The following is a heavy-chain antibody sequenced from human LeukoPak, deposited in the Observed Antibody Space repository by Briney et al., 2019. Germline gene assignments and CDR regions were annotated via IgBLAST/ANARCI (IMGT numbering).Heavy chain of an antibody. D-gene: IGHD3-10*02. Sequence: HPGGSLRLSCAASGFTFSSYGMSWVSQAPGKGLEWVSAISGSGGSTYYADSVKGRFTISRDNSKNTLYLQMNSLRAEDTAVYYCARFRRTMYWFDPWGQGTLVTVSS. CDR2: ISGSGGST. V-gene: IGHV3-23*01. J-gene: IGHJ5*02. CDR3: ARFRRTMYWFDP. CDR1: GFTFSSYG.